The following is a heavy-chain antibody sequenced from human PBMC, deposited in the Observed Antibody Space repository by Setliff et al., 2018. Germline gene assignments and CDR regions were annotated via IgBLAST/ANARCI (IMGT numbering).Heavy chain of an antibody. CDR1: GGTFSSYA. Sequence: ASVKVSCKASGGTFSSYAISWVRQAPGQGLEWMGGIIPILGIANYAQKFQGRVTMTRNTSISTAYMELSSLRSEDTAVYYCARTRGLDVWGQGTTVTVSS. CDR3: ARTRGLDV. J-gene: IGHJ6*02. CDR2: IIPILGIA. V-gene: IGHV1-69*10.